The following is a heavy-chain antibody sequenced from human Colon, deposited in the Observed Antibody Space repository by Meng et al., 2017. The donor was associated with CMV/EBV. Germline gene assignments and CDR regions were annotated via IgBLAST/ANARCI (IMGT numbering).Heavy chain of an antibody. J-gene: IGHJ4*02. CDR2: IWYDGSNK. CDR3: TRGNSHAHDY. D-gene: IGHD4-23*01. Sequence: GESLKISCAASGFTFSSYGMHWVRQAPGKGLEWVAVIWYDGSNKYYADSVKGRFTISRDNSKNTLYLQMNSLRAEDTAVYYCTRGNSHAHDYWGQGTLVTVSS. CDR1: GFTFSSYG. V-gene: IGHV3-33*01.